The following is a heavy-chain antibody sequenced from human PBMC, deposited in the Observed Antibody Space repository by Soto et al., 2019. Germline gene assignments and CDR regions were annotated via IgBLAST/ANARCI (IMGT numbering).Heavy chain of an antibody. CDR2: ISGSGGST. J-gene: IGHJ6*01. V-gene: IGHV3-23*01. CDR1: GLTFSSYA. D-gene: IGHD3-3*01. CDR3: AKARRPIFGVVISPRDYYYGMDV. Sequence: GESLKISCAASGLTFSSYAMSWVRQAPGKGLEWVSAISGSGGSTYYADSVKGRFTISRDNSKNTLYLQMNSLRAEDTAVYYCAKARRPIFGVVISPRDYYYGMDVWGQGTTVTVSS.